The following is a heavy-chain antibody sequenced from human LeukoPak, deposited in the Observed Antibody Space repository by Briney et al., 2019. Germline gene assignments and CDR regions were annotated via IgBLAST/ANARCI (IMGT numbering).Heavy chain of an antibody. Sequence: GGSLRLSCAASGFTFSSHTMAWVRQAPGKGLEWLSYISGTTSVIYYADSVKGRFIISRDNADNSLYLQMSSLKAEDTAVYYCARGLYYLDVWGKGTTVTVSS. CDR2: ISGTTSVI. J-gene: IGHJ6*03. V-gene: IGHV3-48*01. CDR1: GFTFSSHT. CDR3: ARGLYYLDV.